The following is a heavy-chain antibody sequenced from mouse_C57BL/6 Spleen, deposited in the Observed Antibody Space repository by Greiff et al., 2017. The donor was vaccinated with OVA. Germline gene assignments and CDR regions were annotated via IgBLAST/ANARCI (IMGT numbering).Heavy chain of an antibody. CDR1: GYAFSSSW. J-gene: IGHJ1*03. V-gene: IGHV1-82*01. Sequence: VQLQQSGPELVKPGASVKISCKASGYAFSSSWMNWVKQRPGKGLEWIGRIYPGDGDTNYNGKFKGKATLTADKSSSTAYMQLSSLTSEDSAVYFCAVHYYGSSHWYFDVWGTGTTVTVSS. D-gene: IGHD1-1*01. CDR3: AVHYYGSSHWYFDV. CDR2: IYPGDGDT.